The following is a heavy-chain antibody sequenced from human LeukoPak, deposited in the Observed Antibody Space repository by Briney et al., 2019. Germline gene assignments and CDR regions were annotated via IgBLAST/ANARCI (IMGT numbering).Heavy chain of an antibody. V-gene: IGHV3-23*01. D-gene: IGHD2-2*01. J-gene: IGHJ4*02. Sequence: GGSLRLSCAASGFTFSSYAMSWVRQAPGKGLEWVSGISGSGGSKNYADSVKGRFTISRDNSKNTLYLQMNSLRAEDTAVYYCAKDSEYCSSTSCYAGDYWGQGTLVTVSS. CDR2: ISGSGGSK. CDR1: GFTFSSYA. CDR3: AKDSEYCSSTSCYAGDY.